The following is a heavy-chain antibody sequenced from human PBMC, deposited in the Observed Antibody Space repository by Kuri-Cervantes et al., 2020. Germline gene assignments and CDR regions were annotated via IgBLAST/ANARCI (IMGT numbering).Heavy chain of an antibody. CDR2: IWFDGRNK. V-gene: IGHV3-33*06. D-gene: IGHD6-19*01. J-gene: IGHJ4*02. CDR3: AKDPETGFSSGWYSYYFDY. Sequence: GESLKISCEASGFTFSSYGMHWVRQAPGKGLEWVAIIWFDGRNKYYRDSVKGRFTISRDNSKNTLYLQMNSLRAEDTAVYYCAKDPETGFSSGWYSYYFDYWGQGTLVTVSS. CDR1: GFTFSSYG.